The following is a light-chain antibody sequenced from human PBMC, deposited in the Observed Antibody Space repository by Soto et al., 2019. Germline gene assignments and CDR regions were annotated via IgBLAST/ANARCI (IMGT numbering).Light chain of an antibody. Sequence: QPVLTQPPSVSAAPGQKVTISSSGSSSNIGNNYVSWYQQLPGTAPKLPIYDNNKRPSGIPDRFSGSKSGTSATLGITGLQTGDEADYYCGTWDSSLSAVVFGGGTKLTVL. CDR2: DNN. J-gene: IGLJ2*01. CDR1: SSNIGNNY. CDR3: GTWDSSLSAVV. V-gene: IGLV1-51*01.